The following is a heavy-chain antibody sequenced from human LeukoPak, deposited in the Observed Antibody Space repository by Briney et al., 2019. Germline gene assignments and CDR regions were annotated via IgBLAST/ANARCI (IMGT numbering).Heavy chain of an antibody. Sequence: PGGSLRLSCAASGFTFRRYEMNWVRQAPGRGLEWVSYISSSGTTVYYADSVKGRFTISRDNAKNSLYLQMNSLRAEDTAVYYCARSIIHWFDPWGQGTLVTGSS. CDR1: GFTFRRYE. V-gene: IGHV3-48*03. J-gene: IGHJ5*02. CDR3: ARSIIHWFDP. CDR2: ISSSGTTV.